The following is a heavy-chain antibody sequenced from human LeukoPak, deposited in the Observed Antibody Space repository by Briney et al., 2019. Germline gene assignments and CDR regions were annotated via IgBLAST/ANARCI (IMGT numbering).Heavy chain of an antibody. CDR3: ARDGYYDSSGYYWDAFDI. D-gene: IGHD3-22*01. CDR2: INSDGSST. CDR1: GFTFSSYW. V-gene: IGHV3-74*01. Sequence: GGSLRLSCAASGFTFSSYWMHWVRQAPGKGLVWVSRINSDGSSTSYADSVKGRFTISRDNAKSTLYLQMNSLRAEDTAVYYCARDGYYDSSGYYWDAFDIWGQGTMVTVSS. J-gene: IGHJ3*02.